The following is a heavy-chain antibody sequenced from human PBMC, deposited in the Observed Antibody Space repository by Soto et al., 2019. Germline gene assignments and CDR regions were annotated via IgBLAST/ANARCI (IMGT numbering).Heavy chain of an antibody. CDR2: IIPILGTP. CDR3: AVRLEWLPYEVFDV. D-gene: IGHD3-3*01. CDR1: GDPFRSFA. J-gene: IGHJ3*01. Sequence: QVQLEQSGAEVKKPGSSVKVSCKASGDPFRSFAISWVRQAPGQGLEWMGGIIPILGTPKYAQKFQGRITVTADKSTSTTYLDLRSLTSEDTAIYYFAVRLEWLPYEVFDVWGQGTMVAVSS. V-gene: IGHV1-69*06.